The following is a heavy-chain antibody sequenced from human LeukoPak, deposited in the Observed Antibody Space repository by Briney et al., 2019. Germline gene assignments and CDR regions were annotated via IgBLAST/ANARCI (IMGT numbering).Heavy chain of an antibody. V-gene: IGHV3-20*04. CDR1: GFTFDDYG. D-gene: IGHD2-2*01. CDR3: ARVASVVVPAAVSR. CDR2: INWNGGST. Sequence: GGSLRLSCAASGFTFDDYGMSWVRQAPGKGLEWVSGINWNGGSTGYAGSVKGRFTISRDNAKNSLYLQMNSLRAEDTALYYCARVASVVVPAAVSRWGQGTLVTVSS. J-gene: IGHJ4*02.